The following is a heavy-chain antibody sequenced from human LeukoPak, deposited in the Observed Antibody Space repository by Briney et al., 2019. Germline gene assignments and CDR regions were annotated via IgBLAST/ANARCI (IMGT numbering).Heavy chain of an antibody. J-gene: IGHJ4*02. D-gene: IGHD5-12*01. Sequence: GGSLRLSCAASGFTFSSYWMSWVRQAPGKGLEWVSYISSGGSTIYYADSVRGRFTISRDNAKNSLYLQMNSLRAEDTAVYYCARAVGYSGFSDYWGQGTLVTVSS. CDR1: GFTFSSYW. CDR2: ISSGGSTI. V-gene: IGHV3-48*04. CDR3: ARAVGYSGFSDY.